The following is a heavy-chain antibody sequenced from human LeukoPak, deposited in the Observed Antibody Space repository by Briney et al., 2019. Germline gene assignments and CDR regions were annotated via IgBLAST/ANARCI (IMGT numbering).Heavy chain of an antibody. Sequence: VASVKVSCKASGYTFTGYYIHWVRQAPGQGLEWMGWINPNSGGTNYAQKFQGRVTMTRDTSISTAYMELSRLRSDDTAVYYCAREPDNIGWPKFDNWGQGTLVTVSS. J-gene: IGHJ4*02. CDR1: GYTFTGYY. CDR3: AREPDNIGWPKFDN. CDR2: INPNSGGT. V-gene: IGHV1-2*02. D-gene: IGHD2/OR15-2a*01.